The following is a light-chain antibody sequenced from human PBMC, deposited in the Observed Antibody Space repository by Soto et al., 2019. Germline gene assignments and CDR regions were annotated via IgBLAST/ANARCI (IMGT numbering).Light chain of an antibody. J-gene: IGKJ2*01. Sequence: EVVLTQSPATLSLSPGERATLSCRASQSVSDYLAWYQQKPGQAPRLLIYDASQRPTDIPARFSGSGFGTDFTLTISNVEPEDFAVYYCQQYGSSLYTFGQGTKLEIK. CDR3: QQYGSSLYT. CDR2: DAS. V-gene: IGKV3-11*01. CDR1: QSVSDY.